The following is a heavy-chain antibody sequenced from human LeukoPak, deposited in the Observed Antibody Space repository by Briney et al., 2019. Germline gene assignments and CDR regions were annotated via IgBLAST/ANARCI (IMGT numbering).Heavy chain of an antibody. J-gene: IGHJ4*02. CDR1: GFTFSSYG. CDR2: ISSSSSTI. Sequence: GGSLRLSCAASGFTFSSYGMSWVRQAPGKGLEWVSYISSSSSTIYYADSVKGRFTISRDNAKNSLYLQMNSLRAEDTAVYYCARGEYGDYEDYWGQGTLVTVSS. CDR3: ARGEYGDYEDY. V-gene: IGHV3-48*01. D-gene: IGHD4-17*01.